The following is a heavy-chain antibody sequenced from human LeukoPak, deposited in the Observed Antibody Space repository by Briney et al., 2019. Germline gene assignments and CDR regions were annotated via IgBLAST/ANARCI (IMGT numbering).Heavy chain of an antibody. J-gene: IGHJ3*02. V-gene: IGHV4-34*01. CDR1: GGSFSGYY. CDR2: INHSGST. Sequence: SETLSLTCAVYGGSFSGYYWSWIRQPPGKGLEWIGEINHSGSTNDNPSLKSRVTISVDTSKNQFSLKLSSVTAADTAVYYCARGSPYYDFWSGYHRDAFDIWGQGTMVTVSS. CDR3: ARGSPYYDFWSGYHRDAFDI. D-gene: IGHD3-3*01.